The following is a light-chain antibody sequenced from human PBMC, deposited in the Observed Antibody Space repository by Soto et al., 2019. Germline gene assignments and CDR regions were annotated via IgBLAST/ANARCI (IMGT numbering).Light chain of an antibody. J-gene: IGLJ2*01. CDR1: SSNIGRNS. Sequence: QSVLTQPPSASETPEQRVTISCSGSSSNIGRNSVNWYQHLPGTAPKLLIYSNNQRPSGVPDRFSGSKSGTSASLAISGLQSEDEADYYCAAWDDSLNGPVFGGGTKLTVL. CDR3: AAWDDSLNGPV. CDR2: SNN. V-gene: IGLV1-44*01.